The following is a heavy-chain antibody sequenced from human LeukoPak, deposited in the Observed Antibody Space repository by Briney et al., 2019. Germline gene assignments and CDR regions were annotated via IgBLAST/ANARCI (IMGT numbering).Heavy chain of an antibody. V-gene: IGHV1-18*01. Sequence: ASVKVSCKASGYTCTSYGISWVRHAPGQGLEWMGWISAYNGNTNYAQKLQGRVTMTTDTSTSTAYMELRSLRSDDTAVYYCARYAEYYDILTGYYGGWFDPWGQGTLVTVSS. CDR1: GYTCTSYG. CDR2: ISAYNGNT. J-gene: IGHJ5*02. CDR3: ARYAEYYDILTGYYGGWFDP. D-gene: IGHD3-9*01.